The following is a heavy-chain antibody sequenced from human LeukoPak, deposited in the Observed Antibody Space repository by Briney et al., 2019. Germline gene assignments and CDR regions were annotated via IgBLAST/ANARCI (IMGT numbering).Heavy chain of an antibody. D-gene: IGHD3-10*01. V-gene: IGHV3-23*01. CDR1: GFPFSSYA. Sequence: GGSLRLSCAASGFPFSSYAMSWVRQAPGKGLEWVSAISGSGGSTYYADSVKGRFTISRDNSKNTLYLQMNSLRAKDTAVYYCAKVLRYYCDSGSYYYYGMDVWGQGATVTVSS. J-gene: IGHJ6*02. CDR3: AKVLRYYCDSGSYYYYGMDV. CDR2: ISGSGGST.